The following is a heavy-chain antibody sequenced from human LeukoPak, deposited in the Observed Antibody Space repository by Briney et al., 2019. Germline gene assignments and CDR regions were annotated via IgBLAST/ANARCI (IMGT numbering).Heavy chain of an antibody. CDR1: GGTFSSYA. CDR3: ARVDGAGCTNGVCYKGHYYYYYGMDV. CDR2: IIPIFGTA. Sequence: SVKVSCKASGGTFSSYAISWVRQAPGQGLEWMGGIIPIFGTANYAQKFQGRVTITADESTSTAYMELSSLRSEDTAVYYCARVDGAGCTNGVCYKGHYYYYYGMDVWGQGTTVTV. J-gene: IGHJ6*02. D-gene: IGHD2-8*01. V-gene: IGHV1-69*13.